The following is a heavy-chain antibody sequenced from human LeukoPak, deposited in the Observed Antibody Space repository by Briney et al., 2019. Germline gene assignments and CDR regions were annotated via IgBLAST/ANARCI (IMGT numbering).Heavy chain of an antibody. D-gene: IGHD3-10*01. Sequence: GGSLRLSCAASGFTFSSYAMHWVRQAPGKGLEWVAVISYDGSNKYYADSVKGRFTISRDNSKNTLYLQMNSLRAEDTAVYYCARDRTGITMVRGVIRYWGQGTLVTVSS. CDR1: GFTFSSYA. V-gene: IGHV3-30-3*01. CDR2: ISYDGSNK. CDR3: ARDRTGITMVRGVIRY. J-gene: IGHJ4*02.